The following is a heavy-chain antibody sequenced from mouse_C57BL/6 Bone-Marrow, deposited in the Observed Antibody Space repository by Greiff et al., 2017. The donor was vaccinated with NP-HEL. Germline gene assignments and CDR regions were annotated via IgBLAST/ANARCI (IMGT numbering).Heavy chain of an antibody. D-gene: IGHD2-5*01. J-gene: IGHJ3*01. CDR2: ISSGGDYI. Sequence: EVQVVESGEGLVKPGGSLKLSCAASGFTFSSYAMSWVRQTPEKRLEWVAYISSGGDYIYYADTVKGRFTISRDNARNTLYLQMSSLKSEDTAMYYCTRVAYYSNFAYWGQGTLVTVSA. CDR1: GFTFSSYA. V-gene: IGHV5-9-1*02. CDR3: TRVAYYSNFAY.